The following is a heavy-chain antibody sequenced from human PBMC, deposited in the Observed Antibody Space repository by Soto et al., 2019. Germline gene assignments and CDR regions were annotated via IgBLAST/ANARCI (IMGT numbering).Heavy chain of an antibody. Sequence: PGESLTISCTCSGYSFTRYWIGWVRQMPGKGLEWMGIIYPGDSDTRYSPSFQGQVTISADKSISTAYLQWSSLKASDTAMYYCARHSYSSTTDGMDVWGQGTTVTVSS. CDR1: GYSFTRYW. J-gene: IGHJ6*02. V-gene: IGHV5-51*01. D-gene: IGHD6-13*01. CDR3: ARHSYSSTTDGMDV. CDR2: IYPGDSDT.